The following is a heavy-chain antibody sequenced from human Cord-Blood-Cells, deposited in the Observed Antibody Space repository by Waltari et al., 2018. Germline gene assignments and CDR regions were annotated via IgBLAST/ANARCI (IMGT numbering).Heavy chain of an antibody. D-gene: IGHD3-10*01. J-gene: IGHJ1*01. Sequence: QVQLQESGPGLVKPSETLSLTCTVSGGSISSYYWSWIRQPAGKGLEWIGRIYTSGSTNYHPSLTSRFPMAVDTSKNQFSLKLSSVTAADTAVYYCAREGGYYYGSGSYYFQHWGQGTLVTVSS. CDR3: AREGGYYYGSGSYYFQH. V-gene: IGHV4-4*07. CDR1: GGSISSYY. CDR2: IYTSGST.